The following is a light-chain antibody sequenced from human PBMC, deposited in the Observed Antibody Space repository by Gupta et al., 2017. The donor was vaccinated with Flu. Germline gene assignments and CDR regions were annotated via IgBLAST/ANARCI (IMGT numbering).Light chain of an antibody. CDR2: LAS. Sequence: LPVTPGEPASISCRSSQSLLHSDGYNYLDWDVQKPGQSPQLLICLASNRASGVPDRFSGSGSGTECTLKSTRVEAEDVGVYCVMQALQTAFGQGTKLEIK. V-gene: IGKV2-28*01. CDR1: QSLLHSDGYNY. CDR3: MQALQTA. J-gene: IGKJ2*01.